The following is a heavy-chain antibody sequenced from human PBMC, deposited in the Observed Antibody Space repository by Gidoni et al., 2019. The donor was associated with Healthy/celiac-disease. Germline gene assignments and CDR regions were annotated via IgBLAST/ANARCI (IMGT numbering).Heavy chain of an antibody. CDR2: IYQSGST. CDR1: GSSTRSGYY. CDR3: ARVMDEGYSALDD. V-gene: IGHV4-38-2*01. D-gene: IGHD2-15*01. Sequence: QVQLQESGPGLVTPPVTLSLTRAVSGSSTRSGYYWGGIRQPPGQGLEWIGSIYQSGSTYYNASLKSRVTISVDTSKNQFSLKLSSVTAADTAVEYCARVMDEGYSALDDWGQGTLVTVSS. J-gene: IGHJ4*02.